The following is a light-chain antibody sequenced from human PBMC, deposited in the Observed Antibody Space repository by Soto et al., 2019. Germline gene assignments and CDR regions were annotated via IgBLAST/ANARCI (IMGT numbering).Light chain of an antibody. CDR2: GAS. V-gene: IGKV4-1*01. CDR3: QQYETFSGT. J-gene: IGKJ1*01. CDR1: QSVLYSSNNKNY. Sequence: DIVLTQSPDSLAVSLGERATINCKSSQSVLYSSNNKNYFVWYQQKPGQPPKLLISGASTRESGVPDRFSGSGSGTKFTLTIASLQPDDFATYYCQQYETFSGTFGPGTKVEI.